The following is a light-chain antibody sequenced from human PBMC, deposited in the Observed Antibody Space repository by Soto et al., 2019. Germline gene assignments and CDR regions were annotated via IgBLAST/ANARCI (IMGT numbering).Light chain of an antibody. V-gene: IGKV1-39*01. CDR3: QQTYSTPVI. Sequence: DIQMTQSPSSLSASVGDTITITCRASQTISRNLNWYQQKPGKAPKLLIHAASNLHSGVPSRFSGSGSGTDFTLTISSLQPEDSAAYYCQQTYSTPVIFGGGTTVEI. CDR1: QTISRN. CDR2: AAS. J-gene: IGKJ4*01.